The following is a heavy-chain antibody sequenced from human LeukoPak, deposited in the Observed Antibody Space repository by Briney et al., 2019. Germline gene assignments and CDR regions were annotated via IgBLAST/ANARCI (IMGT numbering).Heavy chain of an antibody. J-gene: IGHJ4*02. D-gene: IGHD6-19*01. V-gene: IGHV3-33*01. Sequence: GGSLRLSCAASGFTFSSYGMHWVRQAPGKGLEWVAVIWYDGSNKYYADPVKGRFTISRDNSKNTLYLQMNSLRAEDTAVYYCARGSEQWLPKSTFDYWGQGTLVTVSS. CDR2: IWYDGSNK. CDR3: ARGSEQWLPKSTFDY. CDR1: GFTFSSYG.